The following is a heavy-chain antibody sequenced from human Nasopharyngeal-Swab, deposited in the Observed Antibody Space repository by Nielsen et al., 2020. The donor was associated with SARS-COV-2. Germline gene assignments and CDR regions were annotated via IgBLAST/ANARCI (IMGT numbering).Heavy chain of an antibody. CDR1: GGSISNYY. CDR3: AGVSMDFDY. V-gene: IGHV4-39*01. CDR2: IYYSGST. D-gene: IGHD5-24*01. J-gene: IGHJ4*02. Sequence: GSLRLSCTVSGGSISNYYWGWIRQPPGKGLEWIGSIYYSGSTYYNPSLKSRVTISVDTSKNQFSLKLSSVTAADTAVYYCAGVSMDFDYWGQGTLVTVSS.